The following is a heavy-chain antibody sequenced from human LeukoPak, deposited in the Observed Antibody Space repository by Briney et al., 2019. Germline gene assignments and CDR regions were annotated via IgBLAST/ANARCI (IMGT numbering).Heavy chain of an antibody. V-gene: IGHV3-15*01. CDR2: IKSKTDGGTT. J-gene: IGHJ3*02. CDR3: TTGITMIVVAYDAFDI. D-gene: IGHD3-22*01. Sequence: GGSLRLSCAASGFTFSNAWMSWVRQAPGKGLEWVGRIKSKTDGGTTDYAAPVKGRFTISRDDSKNRLYLQMNSLKTEDTAVYYCTTGITMIVVAYDAFDIWGQGTMVTVSS. CDR1: GFTFSNAW.